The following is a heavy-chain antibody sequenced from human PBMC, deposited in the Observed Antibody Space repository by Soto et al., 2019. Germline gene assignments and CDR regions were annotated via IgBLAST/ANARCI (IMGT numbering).Heavy chain of an antibody. CDR1: GYTFTRYG. V-gene: IGHV1-18*04. CDR3: ARVGGSRSSWP. J-gene: IGHJ5*02. Sequence: ASGKVSCKASGYTFTRYGISWVRQAPGQGLEWMVWISAYNGNTNYAQKRQGRVTMTTDTSTSTDYMELRSLRSDDTAVYNCARVGGSRSSWPWGQGTLVTVS. CDR2: ISAYNGNT. D-gene: IGHD6-13*01.